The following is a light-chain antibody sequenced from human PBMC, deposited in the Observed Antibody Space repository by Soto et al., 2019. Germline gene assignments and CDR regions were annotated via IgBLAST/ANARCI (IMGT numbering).Light chain of an antibody. Sequence: QSALTQPASVSGSPGQSITISCTGTSSDIGDYNYVSWYQQHPGKAPKLMIYEVSNRPSGISNRFSGSKSGNTASLTISGLQADDEADYSCSSYTSTSSYVFGTGNTXT. CDR3: SSYTSTSSYV. CDR1: SSDIGDYNY. V-gene: IGLV2-14*01. J-gene: IGLJ1*01. CDR2: EVS.